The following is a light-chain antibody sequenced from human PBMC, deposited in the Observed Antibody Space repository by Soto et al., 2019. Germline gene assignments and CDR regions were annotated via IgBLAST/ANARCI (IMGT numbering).Light chain of an antibody. J-gene: IGLJ2*01. CDR1: SSNIGAGYD. V-gene: IGLV1-40*01. Sequence: QSVLTQPPSVSGAPGQRVTISCTGSSSNIGAGYDVHWYQQLPGTAPKLLIYGNSNRPSGVPDRFSGSKSGTSASLAITGPQAEVEADYYGQSYDSSLSGSNVVFGRGTKVTVL. CDR2: GNS. CDR3: QSYDSSLSGSNVV.